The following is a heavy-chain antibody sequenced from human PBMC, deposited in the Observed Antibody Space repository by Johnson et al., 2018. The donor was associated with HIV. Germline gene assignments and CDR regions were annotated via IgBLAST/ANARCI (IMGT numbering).Heavy chain of an antibody. D-gene: IGHD1-1*01. CDR3: AKVQGLTTGTTSGAYDI. J-gene: IGHJ3*02. CDR1: GFTFSDYY. CDR2: ISGSGGST. Sequence: VQLVESGGGLVKPGGSLRLSCAASGFTFSDYYMSWIRQAPGKGLEWVSGISGSGGSTYYADSVKGRFTISRDNSKNTLYLQMNSLRAEDTAVYYCAKVQGLTTGTTSGAYDIWGQGTSVSVSS. V-gene: IGHV3-23*04.